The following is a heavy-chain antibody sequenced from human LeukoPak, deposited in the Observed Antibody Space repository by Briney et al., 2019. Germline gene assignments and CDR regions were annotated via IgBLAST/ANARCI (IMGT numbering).Heavy chain of an antibody. CDR2: IYYSGST. V-gene: IGHV4-59*08. J-gene: IGHJ3*02. Sequence: SETLSLTCTVSGGSISSYYWSWIRQPPGKGLEWIGYIYYSGSTNYNPSLKSRVTISVDTSKNQFSLKLSSVTAADTAVYYCASTVEMATIRGDAFDIWGQGTMVTVPS. D-gene: IGHD5-24*01. CDR1: GGSISSYY. CDR3: ASTVEMATIRGDAFDI.